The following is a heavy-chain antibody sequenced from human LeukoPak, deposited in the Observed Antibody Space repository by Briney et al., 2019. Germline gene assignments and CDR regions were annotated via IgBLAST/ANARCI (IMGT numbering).Heavy chain of an antibody. D-gene: IGHD1-26*01. Sequence: SETLSLTCTVSGGSISIYYWSWIRQPPGKGLEWIGYVYDSGSVNYNPSLKGRVTISVDTSKNQFSLKLSSVTAADTAVYYCTRDRELGVWGQGTTVTVSS. CDR1: GGSISIYY. CDR2: VYDSGSV. V-gene: IGHV4-59*01. CDR3: TRDRELGV. J-gene: IGHJ6*02.